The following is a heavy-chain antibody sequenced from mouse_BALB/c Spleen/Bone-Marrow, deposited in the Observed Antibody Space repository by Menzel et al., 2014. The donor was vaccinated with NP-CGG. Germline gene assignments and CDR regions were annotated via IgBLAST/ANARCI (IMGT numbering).Heavy chain of an antibody. Sequence: EVQLQESGPDLVKPSQSLSLTCTVTGYSITSGYNWHWIRQSPGNRLEWMGYIHYSGSTNYNPSLKSRISITRDTSKNQFFLQLNSVTTEDTATYYCARGGYYGSSYFDYWGQGTTLTVSS. CDR1: GYSITSGYN. D-gene: IGHD1-1*01. CDR3: ARGGYYGSSYFDY. V-gene: IGHV3-1*02. J-gene: IGHJ2*01. CDR2: IHYSGST.